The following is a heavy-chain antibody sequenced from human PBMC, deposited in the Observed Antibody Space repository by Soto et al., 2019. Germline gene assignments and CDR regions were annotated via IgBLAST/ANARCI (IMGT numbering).Heavy chain of an antibody. CDR3: ARGSGYHNY. CDR2: IYPSDSDT. J-gene: IGHJ4*02. CDR1: GYTFTTNW. D-gene: IGHD5-12*01. Sequence: HGESLKISCKGSGYTFTTNWIAWVRQMPGKGLERMGIIYPSDSDTRYSPSFQGQVTISADKSINTAYLQWSSLKASDTAMYYCARGSGYHNYWGQGTLVTVSS. V-gene: IGHV5-51*01.